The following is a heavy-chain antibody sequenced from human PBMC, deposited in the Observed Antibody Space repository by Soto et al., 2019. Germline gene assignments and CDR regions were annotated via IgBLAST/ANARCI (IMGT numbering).Heavy chain of an antibody. J-gene: IGHJ5*02. CDR3: ARDYYDILTGYRPFDP. CDR2: IYYSGST. V-gene: IGHV4-59*01. Sequence: PSETLSLTCTVSGGSISSYYWSWIRQPPGKGLEWIGYIYYSGSTNYNPSLKSRVTISVDTSKNQFSLKLSSVTAADTAVYYCARDYYDILTGYRPFDPWGQGTLVTVS. D-gene: IGHD3-9*01. CDR1: GGSISSYY.